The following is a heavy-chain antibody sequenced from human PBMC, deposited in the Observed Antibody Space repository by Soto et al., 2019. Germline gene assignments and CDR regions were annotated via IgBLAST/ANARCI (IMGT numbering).Heavy chain of an antibody. D-gene: IGHD5-12*01. Sequence: PGGSLRLSCAASGFTFSDYAMSWVRQGPGKGLEWVSTISGSGGRTFYADSVKGRFTISRDNSKNTLYLQMSSLRAEDTAVYYCAKRAQIYDPGYYFDFWGQGTPVTVSS. CDR2: ISGSGGRT. V-gene: IGHV3-23*01. CDR1: GFTFSDYA. CDR3: AKRAQIYDPGYYFDF. J-gene: IGHJ4*02.